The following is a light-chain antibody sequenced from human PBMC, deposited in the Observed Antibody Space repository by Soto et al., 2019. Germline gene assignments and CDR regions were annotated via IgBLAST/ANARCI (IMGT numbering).Light chain of an antibody. Sequence: DIQMTQSPSTLSASVGDSVSINCRASQTISSWLAWYQQKPGKAPKLLIYDVSSLESGVPSRFSGSGSGTDFTLTISSLQPDDFATYYCQQYSESSGGFGQGTRLDIK. V-gene: IGKV1-5*01. CDR3: QQYSESSGG. CDR2: DVS. J-gene: IGKJ5*01. CDR1: QTISSW.